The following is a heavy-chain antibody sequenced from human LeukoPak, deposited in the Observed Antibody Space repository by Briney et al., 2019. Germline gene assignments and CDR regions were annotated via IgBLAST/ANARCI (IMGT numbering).Heavy chain of an antibody. V-gene: IGHV4-59*08. D-gene: IGHD3-22*01. Sequence: TSETLSLTCTVSGGSISSYYWRWIRQPPGKGLEWIGYIYYSGSTNYNPSLKSRVTISVDTSKNQFSLKLSSVTAADTAVYYCARLRDYYDSSGYYYAFDYWGQGTLVTVSS. CDR2: IYYSGST. CDR1: GGSISSYY. J-gene: IGHJ4*02. CDR3: ARLRDYYDSSGYYYAFDY.